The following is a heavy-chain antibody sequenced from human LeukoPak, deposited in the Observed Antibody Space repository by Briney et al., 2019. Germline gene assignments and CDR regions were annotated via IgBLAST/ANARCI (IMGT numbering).Heavy chain of an antibody. Sequence: PSETLSLTCTVSGGSISSYYWSWIRQPAGKGLEWIGRIYASGSTNYNPSLKSRVTMSVNTSKSQFSLKLISVTAADTAVYYCARDPRGIVGANHNWFDPWGQGTLVTVSS. D-gene: IGHD1-26*01. CDR2: IYASGST. J-gene: IGHJ5*02. V-gene: IGHV4-4*07. CDR1: GGSISSYY. CDR3: ARDPRGIVGANHNWFDP.